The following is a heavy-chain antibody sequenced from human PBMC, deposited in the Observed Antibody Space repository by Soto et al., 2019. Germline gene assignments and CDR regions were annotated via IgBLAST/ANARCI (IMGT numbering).Heavy chain of an antibody. V-gene: IGHV4-4*02. D-gene: IGHD2-2*01. Sequence: SETLSLTCAVSGGSISSSNWWSWVRQPPGKGLEWIGEIYHSGSTNYNPSLKSRVTISVDKSKNQFSLKLTSVTAADTAVYYCARADVVVPAAIWCFDPWGQGTLVTVSS. CDR2: IYHSGST. J-gene: IGHJ5*02. CDR3: ARADVVVPAAIWCFDP. CDR1: GGSISSSNW.